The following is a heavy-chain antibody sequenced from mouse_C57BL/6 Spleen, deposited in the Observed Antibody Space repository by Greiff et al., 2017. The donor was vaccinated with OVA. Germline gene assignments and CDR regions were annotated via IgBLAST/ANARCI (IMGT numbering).Heavy chain of an antibody. CDR3: SIWDPFDY. D-gene: IGHD4-1*01. CDR1: GYTFTDYE. V-gene: IGHV1-15*01. J-gene: IGHJ2*01. Sequence: QVQLKESGAELVRPGASVTLSCKASGYTFTDYEMHWVKQTPVHGLEWIGAIDPKTGGTAYNQKFKGKAILTADKSSSTAYMELRSLTSEDSAVYYCSIWDPFDYWGQGTTLTVSS. CDR2: IDPKTGGT.